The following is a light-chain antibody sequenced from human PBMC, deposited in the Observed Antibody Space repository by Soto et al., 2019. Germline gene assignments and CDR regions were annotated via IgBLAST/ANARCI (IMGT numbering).Light chain of an antibody. CDR2: GAS. CDR1: QSVRAN. V-gene: IGKV3-15*01. Sequence: EIVMTQSPATLSVSPGERATVSCRASQSVRANVAWYQQKPGQAPRLLIYGASTRATGVPARFSGSGSGTEFTLTISSLEPEDFAVYYCQQRSNWPRTFGQGTKLEIK. J-gene: IGKJ2*01. CDR3: QQRSNWPRT.